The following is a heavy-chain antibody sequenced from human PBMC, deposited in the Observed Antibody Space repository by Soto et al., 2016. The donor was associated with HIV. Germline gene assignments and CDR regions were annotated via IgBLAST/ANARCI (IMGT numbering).Heavy chain of an antibody. V-gene: IGHV3-53*02. CDR1: EFTVSSNY. Sequence: EVQLVETGGGLIQPGGSLRLSCVASEFTVSSNYMSWVRQVPGKGLEWVSGFYSGDSTYYADSVKGRFTISRDFSKNTLFLQMNSLRNEDTAVYFCARMGCGGDCYGFYFESWGQGNPGHRLL. CDR3: ARMGCGGDCYGFYFES. CDR2: FYSGDST. D-gene: IGHD2-21*02. J-gene: IGHJ4*02.